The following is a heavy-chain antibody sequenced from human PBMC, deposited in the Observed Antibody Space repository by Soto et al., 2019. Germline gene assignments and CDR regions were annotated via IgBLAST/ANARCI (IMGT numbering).Heavy chain of an antibody. D-gene: IGHD4-17*01. V-gene: IGHV3-30*18. CDR3: AKNEVGGRYGDEFFDY. CDR1: GFTFSTYG. CDR2: VSNDGNTK. Sequence: QVQLVESGGGVVQPGRSLRLSCAASGFTFSTYGMHWVRQAPGKGLEWVALVSNDGNTKYYSDSVKGRFTISRDKSKNMLYLEMNSLRAEDTALYYCAKNEVGGRYGDEFFDYWGQGTLVTVSS. J-gene: IGHJ4*02.